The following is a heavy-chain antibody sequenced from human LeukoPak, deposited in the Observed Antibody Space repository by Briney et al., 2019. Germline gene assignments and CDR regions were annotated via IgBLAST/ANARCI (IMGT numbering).Heavy chain of an antibody. J-gene: IGHJ5*02. V-gene: IGHV3-11*04. CDR1: GFTSSDYY. CDR3: AGSIVVVPAAKRQWFDP. Sequence: GGSLRLSCAASGFTSSDYYMSWIRQAPGKGLEWVSYISSSGSTIYYADSVKGRFTISRDNAKNSLYLQVNSLRAEDTAVYYCAGSIVVVPAAKRQWFDPWGQGTLVTVSS. CDR2: ISSSGSTI. D-gene: IGHD2-2*01.